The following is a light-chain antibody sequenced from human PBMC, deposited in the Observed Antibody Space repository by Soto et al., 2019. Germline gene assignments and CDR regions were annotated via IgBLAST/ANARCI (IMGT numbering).Light chain of an antibody. CDR2: GNS. J-gene: IGLJ1*01. Sequence: QSVLTQPPSVSGAPGQRVTISCTGSSSNIGAGYDVHWYQQLPGTAPKLLIYGNSNRPSGVPDRFSGSKSGTSASLAITGLQADDEADYYCQSYDSSLSVIYVFGTGTKLTVL. V-gene: IGLV1-40*01. CDR1: SSNIGAGYD. CDR3: QSYDSSLSVIYV.